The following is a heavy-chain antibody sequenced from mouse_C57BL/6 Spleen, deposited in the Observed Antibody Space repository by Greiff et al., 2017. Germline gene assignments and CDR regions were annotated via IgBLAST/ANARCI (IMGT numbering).Heavy chain of an antibody. D-gene: IGHD2-4*01. CDR3: ARDGGLPYAMDY. J-gene: IGHJ4*01. CDR2: IYPGDGDT. CDR1: GYAFSSYW. Sequence: QVQLKESGAELVKPGASVKISCKASGYAFSSYWMNWVKQRPGKGLEWIGQIYPGDGDTNYNGKFKGKATLTADKSSSTAYMQLSSLTSDDSAVYFCARDGGLPYAMDYWGQGTSVTVSS. V-gene: IGHV1-80*01.